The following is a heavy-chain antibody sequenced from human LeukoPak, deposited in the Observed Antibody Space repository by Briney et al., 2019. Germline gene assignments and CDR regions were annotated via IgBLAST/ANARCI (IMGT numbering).Heavy chain of an antibody. D-gene: IGHD3-10*01. V-gene: IGHV1-69*04. CDR2: IIPILGIA. Sequence: ASVKVSCKASGGTFSSYAISWVRQAPGQGLEWMGRIIPILGIANYAQKFQGRVTITADKSTSTAYMELSGLRSEDTAVYYGSRDVYGSGSYYSYWGQGTLVTVSS. CDR1: GGTFSSYA. CDR3: SRDVYGSGSYYSY. J-gene: IGHJ4*02.